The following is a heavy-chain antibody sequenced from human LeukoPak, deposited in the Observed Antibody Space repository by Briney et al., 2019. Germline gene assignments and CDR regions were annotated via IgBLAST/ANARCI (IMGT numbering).Heavy chain of an antibody. CDR1: GYTITDSYS. CDR2: ISTYNGYT. Sequence: ASVKVSCKASGYTITDSYSITWVRQAPGQGLEWMGYISTYNGYTNYAQNLQGRVSMTTDTSTNTAYMELRSLRSDDTAVYYCARADNGAREGFDCWGQGTLVTVSS. V-gene: IGHV1-18*01. J-gene: IGHJ4*02. CDR3: ARADNGAREGFDC. D-gene: IGHD1-1*01.